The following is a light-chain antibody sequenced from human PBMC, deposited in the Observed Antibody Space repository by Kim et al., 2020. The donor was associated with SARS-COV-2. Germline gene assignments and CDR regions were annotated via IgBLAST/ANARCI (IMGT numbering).Light chain of an antibody. CDR1: QGISSY. V-gene: IGKV1-9*01. CDR2: AAS. CDR3: HHLNGPPLT. Sequence: APVGDRVTITCRASQGISSYLAWYQQKPGKAPKLLIYAASTLQSGVPSRFSGSGSGTDFTLTISSLQPEDFATYYCHHLNGPPLTFGQGTRLEIK. J-gene: IGKJ5*01.